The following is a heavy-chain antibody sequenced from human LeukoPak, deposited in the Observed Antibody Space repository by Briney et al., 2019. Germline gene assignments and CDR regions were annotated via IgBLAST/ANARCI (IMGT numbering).Heavy chain of an antibody. CDR3: ARAAAGGYYYYGMDV. V-gene: IGHV4-61*02. CDR1: GGSISSGDYF. CDR2: IYTSGST. D-gene: IGHD6-13*01. J-gene: IGHJ6*04. Sequence: SETLSLTCTVSGGSISSGDYFWGWIRQPAGKGLEWIGRIYTSGSTNYNPSLESRVTISVDTSKNQFSLKLSSVTAADTAVYYCARAAAGGYYYYGMDVWGKGTTVTVSS.